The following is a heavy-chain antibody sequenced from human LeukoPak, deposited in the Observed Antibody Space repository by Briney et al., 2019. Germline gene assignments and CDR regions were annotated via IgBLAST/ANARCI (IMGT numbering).Heavy chain of an antibody. CDR2: VTGDGATT. CDR1: GFTFSGNG. Sequence: GGSPRLSCAASGFTFSGNGMSWVRQAPGKGPEWVSGVTGDGATTYYADSVKGRFTISRDNSKNTVYLQMNSLRAEDTAFYYCAKMQGYFDYWSQGTLVTVSA. CDR3: AKMQGYFDY. V-gene: IGHV3-23*01. J-gene: IGHJ4*02.